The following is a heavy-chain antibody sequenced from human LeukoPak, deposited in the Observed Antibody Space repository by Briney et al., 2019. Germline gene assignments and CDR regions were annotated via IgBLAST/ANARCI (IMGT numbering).Heavy chain of an antibody. V-gene: IGHV4-59*08. CDR2: IYYSGST. CDR3: ARYWGPYDNSGAYFDY. D-gene: IGHD3-22*01. CDR1: GASMQSYY. J-gene: IGHJ4*02. Sequence: PSETLSLTCTVSGASMQSYYWSWIRQPPGKGLEWLGYIYYSGSTNYNPSLKSRVTMSIDTSKKQFSLKLNSVTAADTAMYYCARYWGPYDNSGAYFDYWGQGTLVTVSS.